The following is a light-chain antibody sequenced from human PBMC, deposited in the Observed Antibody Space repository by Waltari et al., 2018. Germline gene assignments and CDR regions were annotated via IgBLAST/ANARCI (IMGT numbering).Light chain of an antibody. CDR2: GES. J-gene: IGKJ1*01. Sequence: EIVMTQSPATLSVSPGERATLSCRATQSVSTHVAWYQRKPGQAPRLLMYGESTGATGGPARFSGSGSGTEFTLTISSLQSEDSAVYYCQQYNNWPGTFGQGTKVEIK. CDR1: QSVSTH. V-gene: IGKV3-15*01. CDR3: QQYNNWPGT.